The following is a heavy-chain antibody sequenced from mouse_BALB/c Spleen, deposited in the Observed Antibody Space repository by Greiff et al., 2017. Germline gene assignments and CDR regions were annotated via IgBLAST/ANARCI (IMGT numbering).Heavy chain of an antibody. CDR1: GFTFSSYG. J-gene: IGHJ2*01. Sequence: EVKLMESGGDLVKPGGSLKLSCAASGFTFSSYGMSWVRQTPDKRLEWVATISSGGSYTYYPDSVKGRFTISRDNAKNTLYLQMSSLKSEDTAMYYCASITTASDYWGQGTTLTVSS. CDR2: ISSGGSYT. D-gene: IGHD1-2*01. V-gene: IGHV5-6*01. CDR3: ASITTASDY.